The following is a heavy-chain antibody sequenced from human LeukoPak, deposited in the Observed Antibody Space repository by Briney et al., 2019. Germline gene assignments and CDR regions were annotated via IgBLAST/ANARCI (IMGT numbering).Heavy chain of an antibody. D-gene: IGHD3-10*01. CDR1: GFTFSSYA. CDR2: ISGGGGST. J-gene: IGHJ4*02. V-gene: IGHV3-23*01. CDR3: ASYYDGSGSYFDYFDY. Sequence: GGSLRLSCAASGFTFSSYAMSWVRQAPGKGLEWVSAISGGGGSTDYADSGKVRFTISRDNSKNTLYLQMNSMRAEDTAVYYCASYYDGSGSYFDYFDYWGQGTLVTVSS.